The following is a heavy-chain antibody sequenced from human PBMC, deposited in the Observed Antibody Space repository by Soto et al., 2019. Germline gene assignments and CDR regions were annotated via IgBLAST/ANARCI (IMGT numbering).Heavy chain of an antibody. V-gene: IGHV1-69*06. Sequence: SVKVSCKASGGTFSSYAISWVRQAPGQGLEWMGGIIPIFGTANYAQKFQGRVTITADKSTSTAYMELSSLRSEDTAVYYCARDSSGRGGKYFQHWGQGTLVTVSS. J-gene: IGHJ1*01. CDR1: GGTFSSYA. CDR2: IIPIFGTA. CDR3: ARDSSGRGGKYFQH. D-gene: IGHD3-22*01.